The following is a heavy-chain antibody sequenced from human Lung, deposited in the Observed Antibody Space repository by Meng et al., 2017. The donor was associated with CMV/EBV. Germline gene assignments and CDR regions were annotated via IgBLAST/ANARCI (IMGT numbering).Heavy chain of an antibody. J-gene: IGHJ4*02. CDR3: TRDLRGYNYGFDS. CDR1: GGTFSSSA. D-gene: IGHD5-18*01. V-gene: IGHV1-69*05. CDR2: TVPIFGTT. Sequence: IASGGTFSSSAISWVRQAPGQGLQWMGGTVPIFGTTKNAQRFQGRVTITTDESTSTAYLELSSLSSEDTAIYYCTRDLRGYNYGFDSWGQGTLVTVSS.